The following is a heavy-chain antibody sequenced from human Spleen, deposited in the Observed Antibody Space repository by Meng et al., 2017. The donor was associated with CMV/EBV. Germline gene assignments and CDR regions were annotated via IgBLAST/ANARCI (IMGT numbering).Heavy chain of an antibody. CDR3: ARDSQWLVFFDY. V-gene: IGHV3-48*04. D-gene: IGHD6-19*01. CDR2: ISNSSGTI. CDR1: GFSFSGYS. J-gene: IGHJ4*02. Sequence: GESLKISCAASGFSFSGYSMNWVRQAPGKGPEWISHISNSSGTIYYADSVKGRFIISRDNAKNSVYLQMNSLRAEDTAVYYCARDSQWLVFFDYWGQGTLVTVSS.